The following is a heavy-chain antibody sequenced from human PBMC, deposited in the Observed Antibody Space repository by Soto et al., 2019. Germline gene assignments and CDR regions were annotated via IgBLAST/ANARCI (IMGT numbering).Heavy chain of an antibody. CDR2: IYYSGST. CDR3: AKFTIFGSYFDY. CDR1: GGSISSSSYY. V-gene: IGHV4-39*01. J-gene: IGHJ4*02. D-gene: IGHD3-3*01. Sequence: PSETLSLTCTVSGGSISSSSYYWGWIRQHKGKGLEWMGSIYYSGSTYYNPSLKSRVTISVDTSKNQFSLKLSSVTAADTAVYYCAKFTIFGSYFDYWGQGTLVTVPS.